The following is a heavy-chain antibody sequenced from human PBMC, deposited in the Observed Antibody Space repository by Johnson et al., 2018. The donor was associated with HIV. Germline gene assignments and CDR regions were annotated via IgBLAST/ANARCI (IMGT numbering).Heavy chain of an antibody. V-gene: IGHV3-7*03. Sequence: VQLVESGGGLVQPGGSLRLSCAASGFTFSSYWMSWVRQAPGKGLEWVANIKQDGSEKYYVDSLKGRFTISRDNAKNSLYLQMNSLRAEDTAVYYCATFGGGSFHAVDIWGQGTMVTVSS. CDR3: ATFGGGSFHAVDI. CDR1: GFTFSSYW. D-gene: IGHD1-26*01. CDR2: IKQDGSEK. J-gene: IGHJ3*02.